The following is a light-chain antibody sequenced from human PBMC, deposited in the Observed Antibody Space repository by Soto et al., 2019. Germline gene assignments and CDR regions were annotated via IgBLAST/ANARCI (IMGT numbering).Light chain of an antibody. CDR2: VAS. V-gene: IGKV1-39*01. CDR3: QQSYSTPYT. CDR1: QSISSN. J-gene: IGKJ2*01. Sequence: DIQMTQSPSSLSASVGDRVTITCRASQSISSNLNWYQQKPGEAPKLLIYVASSLQSGVPSRFSGSESGTDYTLTISSLQPDDFATYYCQQSYSTPYTVGQGTKLEIK.